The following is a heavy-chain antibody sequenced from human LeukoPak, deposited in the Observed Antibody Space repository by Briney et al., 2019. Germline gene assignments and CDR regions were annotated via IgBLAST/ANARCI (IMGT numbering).Heavy chain of an antibody. V-gene: IGHV4-4*07. CDR1: GDSISYHY. J-gene: IGHJ3*02. Sequence: PSETLSLTCTVSGDSISYHYWSWIRQPAGKGLEWIGRIYSSASANYNPSLKSRVTMSLDTSKNQFSLNLTSVTAADTAVYYCVRVLFTEEDAFDIWGQRTMVTVSS. CDR3: VRVLFTEEDAFDI. CDR2: IYSSASA.